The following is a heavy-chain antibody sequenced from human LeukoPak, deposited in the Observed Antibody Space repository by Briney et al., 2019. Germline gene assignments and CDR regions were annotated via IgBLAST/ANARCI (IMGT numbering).Heavy chain of an antibody. J-gene: IGHJ4*02. CDR1: GGSLSGYY. Sequence: PSETLSLTCAVYGGSLSGYYWSWIRQSPGKGLEWIGEINHGGSTNYNPSLKSRVTMSVDTSKKHFSLKLSSVTAADTAVYFCAREGRMSMGIEYWGQGTLVTLSS. D-gene: IGHD4/OR15-4a*01. CDR3: AREGRMSMGIEY. V-gene: IGHV4-34*01. CDR2: INHGGST.